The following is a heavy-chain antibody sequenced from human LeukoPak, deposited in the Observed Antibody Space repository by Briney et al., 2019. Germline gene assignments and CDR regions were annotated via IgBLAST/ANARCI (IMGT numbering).Heavy chain of an antibody. CDR3: AMRERLAAAFDY. CDR2: IYTSGST. D-gene: IGHD6-13*01. Sequence: SETLSLTCAVSGGSIRSASYYWSWIRQPAGKELKWIGRIYTSGSTNYNPSLKSRVTISVDTSKNQFSLKLSSVTAADTAVYYCAMRERLAAAFDYWGQGTLVTVSS. J-gene: IGHJ4*02. CDR1: GGSIRSASYY. V-gene: IGHV4-61*02.